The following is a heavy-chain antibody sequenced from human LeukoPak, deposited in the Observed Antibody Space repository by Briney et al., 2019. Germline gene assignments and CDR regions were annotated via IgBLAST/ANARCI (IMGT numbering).Heavy chain of an antibody. V-gene: IGHV3-21*01. D-gene: IGHD3-22*01. CDR3: ARADYYETSGPFGY. CDR2: ISYNSNYI. Sequence: GGSLRLSCAGSGFTFSSHGMNWVGHAPGNGLERVSFISYNSNYIFYADSVKGRFTISRDNAKNSLYLQMNSLRAEDTAVYYCARADYYETSGPFGYWGQGTLVIVSS. J-gene: IGHJ4*02. CDR1: GFTFSSHG.